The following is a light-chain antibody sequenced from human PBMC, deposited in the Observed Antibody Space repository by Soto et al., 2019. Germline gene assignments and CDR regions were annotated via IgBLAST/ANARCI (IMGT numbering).Light chain of an antibody. V-gene: IGKV3-11*01. J-gene: IGKJ2*01. Sequence: EIVLTQSPATLSFSPGERATLSFRASQSVSSYLAWYQQKPGQAPRLLIYDASNRATGIPARFSGSGSGTDFNLTISSLEPEDFAVYYCQQRSNWPYTFGQGTKLEIK. CDR3: QQRSNWPYT. CDR2: DAS. CDR1: QSVSSY.